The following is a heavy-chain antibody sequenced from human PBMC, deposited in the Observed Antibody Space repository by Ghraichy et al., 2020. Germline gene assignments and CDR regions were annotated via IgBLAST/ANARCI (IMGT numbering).Heavy chain of an antibody. CDR1: GGSISSYY. CDR3: ARASHDFWSGYMDAFDI. V-gene: IGHV4-59*01. CDR2: IYYSGST. J-gene: IGHJ3*02. Sequence: SQTLSLTCTVSGGSISSYYWSWIRQPPGKGLEWIGYIYYSGSTNYNPPLKSRVTISVDTSKNQFSLKLSSVTAADTAVYYCARASHDFWSGYMDAFDIWGQGTMVTVSS. D-gene: IGHD3-3*01.